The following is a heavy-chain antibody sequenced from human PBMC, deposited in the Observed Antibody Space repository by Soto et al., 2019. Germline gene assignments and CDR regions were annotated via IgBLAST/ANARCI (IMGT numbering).Heavy chain of an antibody. J-gene: IGHJ5*02. V-gene: IGHV1-46*01. CDR2: INPSGGST. D-gene: IGHD6-13*01. CDR1: GYTFTSYY. Sequence: QVQLVQSGAEVKKPGASVKVSCKASGYTFTSYYMHWVRQAPGQGLEWMGIINPSGGSTSYAQKFQGRVTMTMDTSTSTVYMELSSLRSEDTAVYYCARGVLQQLAQPQGWFDPWGQGTLVTVSS. CDR3: ARGVLQQLAQPQGWFDP.